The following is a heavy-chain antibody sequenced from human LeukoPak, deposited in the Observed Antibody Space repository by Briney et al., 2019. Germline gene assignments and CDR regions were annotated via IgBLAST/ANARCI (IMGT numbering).Heavy chain of an antibody. D-gene: IGHD3-10*01. CDR3: ARGSGSYPPLDY. J-gene: IGHJ4*02. Sequence: SETLSLTCTVSGGSVSGYHWSWVRKPAGKGLEWIGRIYTSGSTNYNPSLKSRVTMSVDTSKNQFSLGLSSVTAADTAVYYCARGSGSYPPLDYWGQGTLVTVSS. CDR2: IYTSGST. V-gene: IGHV4-4*07. CDR1: GGSVSGYH.